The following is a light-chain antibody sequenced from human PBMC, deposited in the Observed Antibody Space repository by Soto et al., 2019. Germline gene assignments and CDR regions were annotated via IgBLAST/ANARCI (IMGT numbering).Light chain of an antibody. Sequence: QSVLTQPPSVSGAPGQRVTISCTGSSSNIGARYDVHWYQHLPGTAPKLLIFGDSNRPSGVPDRFSGSKSGTSASLAITGLQAEDEADYYCQSYDSSLSGPVFGGGTKVTVL. CDR1: SSNIGARYD. J-gene: IGLJ2*01. CDR2: GDS. CDR3: QSYDSSLSGPV. V-gene: IGLV1-40*01.